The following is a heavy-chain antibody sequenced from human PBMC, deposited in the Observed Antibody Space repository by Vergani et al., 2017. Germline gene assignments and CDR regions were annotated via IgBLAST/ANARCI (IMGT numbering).Heavy chain of an antibody. D-gene: IGHD3-3*01. CDR3: ASRNFWSGYYRPHYYYYYMDV. CDR1: GGSISSGSYY. CDR2: IYTSGST. J-gene: IGHJ6*03. Sequence: QVQLQESGPGLVKPSQTLSLTCTVSGGSISSGSYYWSWIRQPAGKGLEWIGLIYTSGSTNYNPPLKSRVTMSVDTSKNQFSLKMSSVTAADTAVYYCASRNFWSGYYRPHYYYYYMDVWDKGTTVTVSS. V-gene: IGHV4-61*02.